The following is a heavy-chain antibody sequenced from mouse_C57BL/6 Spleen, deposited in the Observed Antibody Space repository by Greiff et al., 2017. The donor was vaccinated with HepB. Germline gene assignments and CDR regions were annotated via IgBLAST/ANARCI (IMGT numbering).Heavy chain of an antibody. Sequence: VQLQQSGPELVKPGASVKISCKASGYTFTDYYMNWVKQSHGKSLEWIGDINPNNGGTSYNQKFKGKATWTVDKSSSTAYMELRSLTSEDSAVYYCAGGTGDYWGQGTTLTVSS. D-gene: IGHD4-1*01. J-gene: IGHJ2*01. CDR1: GYTFTDYY. CDR2: INPNNGGT. V-gene: IGHV1-26*01. CDR3: AGGTGDY.